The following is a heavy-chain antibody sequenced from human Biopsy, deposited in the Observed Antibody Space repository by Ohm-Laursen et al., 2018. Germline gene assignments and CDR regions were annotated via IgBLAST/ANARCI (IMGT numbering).Heavy chain of an antibody. CDR3: ARGPYGDNAGAFDV. V-gene: IGHV4-34*01. J-gene: IGHJ3*01. D-gene: IGHD4/OR15-4a*01. CDR2: FSHTGTT. Sequence: GTLSLTCAVDGGSFSGYDWTWIRQPPGKGLEGVGEFSHTGTTIYTPTLKSRLTISVDKSKNHFSLRLTSVTAADTATYFCARGPYGDNAGAFDVWGQGTVVTVSS. CDR1: GGSFSGYD.